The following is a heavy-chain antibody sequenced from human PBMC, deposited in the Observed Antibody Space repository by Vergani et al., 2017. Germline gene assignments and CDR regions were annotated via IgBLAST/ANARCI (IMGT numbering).Heavy chain of an antibody. J-gene: IGHJ3*02. D-gene: IGHD5-18*01. V-gene: IGHV1-69*09. CDR3: AAGGYSYGYRGDAFDI. CDR2: IIPILGIA. CDR1: GYTFTGYY. Sequence: QVQLVQSGAEVKKPGASVKVSCKASGYTFTGYYMHWVRQAPGQGLEWMGRIIPILGIANYAQKFQGRVTITADKSTSTAYMELSSLRSEDTAVYYCAAGGYSYGYRGDAFDIWGQGTMVTVSS.